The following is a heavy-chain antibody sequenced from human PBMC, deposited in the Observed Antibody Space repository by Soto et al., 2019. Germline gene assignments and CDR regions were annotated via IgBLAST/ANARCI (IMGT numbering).Heavy chain of an antibody. V-gene: IGHV4-59*08. CDR1: GGSISSYY. Sequence: QVQLQESGPGLVKPSETLSLTCTVSGGSISSYYWSWIRQPPGKGLEWIGYIYFSGSTNYNPSLKSRVTISVDTSKNQFSLKLSSVTAADTAVYYCASTGAQCELGAFDIWGQGTMVTVSS. D-gene: IGHD1-26*01. J-gene: IGHJ3*02. CDR2: IYFSGST. CDR3: ASTGAQCELGAFDI.